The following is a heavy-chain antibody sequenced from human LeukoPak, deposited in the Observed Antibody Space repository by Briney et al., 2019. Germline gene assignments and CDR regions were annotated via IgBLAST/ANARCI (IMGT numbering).Heavy chain of an antibody. CDR3: AKLPRRTMTMRYCSGGSCYSDNWFDP. CDR1: GFTFSSYA. J-gene: IGHJ5*02. V-gene: IGHV3-23*01. Sequence: PGGSLRLSCAASGFTFSSYAMSWVRQAPGKGLGWVSAISGSGGSTYYADSVKGRFTISRDNSKNTLYLQMNSLRAEDTAVYYCAKLPRRTMTMRYCSGGSCYSDNWFDPWGQGTLVTVSS. D-gene: IGHD2-15*01. CDR2: ISGSGGST.